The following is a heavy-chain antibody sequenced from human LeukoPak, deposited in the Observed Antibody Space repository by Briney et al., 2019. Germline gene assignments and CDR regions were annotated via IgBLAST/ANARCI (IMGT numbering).Heavy chain of an antibody. V-gene: IGHV4-59*01. CDR3: ARDNSSGWFDY. Sequence: SETLSLTCTVSGGSISSYYWSWIRQPPGTGLEWIGYIYYSGSTNYNPSLKSRVTISVDTSKNQFSLKLSSVTAADTAVYYCARDNSSGWFDYWGQGTLVTVSS. CDR2: IYYSGST. CDR1: GGSISSYY. D-gene: IGHD6-19*01. J-gene: IGHJ4*02.